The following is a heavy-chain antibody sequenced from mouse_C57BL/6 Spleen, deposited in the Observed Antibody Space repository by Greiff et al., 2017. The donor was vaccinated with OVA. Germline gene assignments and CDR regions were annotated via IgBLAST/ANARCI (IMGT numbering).Heavy chain of an antibody. Sequence: QVQLQQPGAELVMPGASVKLSCKASGYTFPSYWMHWVKQRPGQGLEWIGEIDPSDSYTNYNQKFKGKSTLTVDKSSSTAYMQLSSLTSEDSAVYYCARCGLGPPYWYFDVWGTGTTVTVSS. D-gene: IGHD4-1*01. J-gene: IGHJ1*03. CDR1: GYTFPSYW. V-gene: IGHV1-69*01. CDR2: IDPSDSYT. CDR3: ARCGLGPPYWYFDV.